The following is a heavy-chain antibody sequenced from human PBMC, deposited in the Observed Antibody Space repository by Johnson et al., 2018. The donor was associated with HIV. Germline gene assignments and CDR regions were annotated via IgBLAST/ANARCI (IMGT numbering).Heavy chain of an antibody. CDR1: GFTFSSYA. CDR3: ARGRFYSTIWLDGFDI. J-gene: IGHJ3*02. CDR2: ISDDGTNK. Sequence: QVKLVESGGGVVQSGRSLRLSCAASGFTFSSYAMNWVRQSPGKGLEWVAVISDDGTNKYYADLKGRFTISRDNSKNTLYLQMNSLRAEDTAVYYCARGRFYSTIWLDGFDIWGQGTMVTVSS. V-gene: IGHV3-30*04. D-gene: IGHD6-13*01.